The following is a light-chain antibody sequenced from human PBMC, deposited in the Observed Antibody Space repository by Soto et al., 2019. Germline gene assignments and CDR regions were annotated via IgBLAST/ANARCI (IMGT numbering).Light chain of an antibody. CDR3: QQYGSSPSGT. V-gene: IGKV3D-20*01. J-gene: IGKJ5*01. CDR1: QSVSSSY. CDR2: DAS. Sequence: EIVLTHSPATLSLSPGERANLYCGASQSVSSSYLAWYQQKPGLAPRLLIYDASSRATGIPDRFSDSGSGTDFTLTISRLEPEDFAVYYCQQYGSSPSGTFGQGTRLEIK.